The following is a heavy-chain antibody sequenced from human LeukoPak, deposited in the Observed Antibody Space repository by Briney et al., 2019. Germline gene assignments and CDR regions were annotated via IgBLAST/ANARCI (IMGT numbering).Heavy chain of an antibody. V-gene: IGHV4-34*01. J-gene: IGHJ5*02. D-gene: IGHD3-22*01. CDR1: GGSFSGYY. CDR2: INHSGST. CDR3: ARGSPTSNYAYYYDSSGSKAWWFDP. Sequence: SETLSLTCAVYGGSFSGYYWSWIRQPPGKGLEWIGEINHSGSTNYNPSLKSRVTISVDTSKNQFSLQLNSVTPEDTAVYYCARGSPTSNYAYYYDSSGSKAWWFDPWGQGTLVTVSS.